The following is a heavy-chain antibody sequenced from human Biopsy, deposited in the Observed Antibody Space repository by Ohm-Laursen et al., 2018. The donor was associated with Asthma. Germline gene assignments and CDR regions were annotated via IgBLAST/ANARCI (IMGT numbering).Heavy chain of an antibody. Sequence: SLRLSCAASGFAVSRDYMFWVRQAPGKGLEWVSVIYSGGTSHTADSVRGRFTISRDYSKNTLYLQMHSLRAEDTAVYYCARGGSSNWSHYYSDYWGQGTLVTVSS. CDR3: ARGGSSNWSHYYSDY. J-gene: IGHJ4*02. CDR2: IYSGGTS. D-gene: IGHD2-2*01. V-gene: IGHV3-53*01. CDR1: GFAVSRDY.